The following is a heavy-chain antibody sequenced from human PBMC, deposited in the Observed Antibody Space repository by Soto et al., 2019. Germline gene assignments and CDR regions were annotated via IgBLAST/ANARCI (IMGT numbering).Heavy chain of an antibody. Sequence: GGSLRLSCAASGFTFSSYSMNWVRQAPGKGLEWVSSISSSSSYIYYADSVKGRFTISRDNSKNSLYLQMNSLRAEDTAVYYCARDTRGSSWDYYGYGMDVWGQGTTVTVSS. CDR2: ISSSSSYI. D-gene: IGHD6-13*01. CDR3: ARDTRGSSWDYYGYGMDV. V-gene: IGHV3-21*01. CDR1: GFTFSSYS. J-gene: IGHJ6*02.